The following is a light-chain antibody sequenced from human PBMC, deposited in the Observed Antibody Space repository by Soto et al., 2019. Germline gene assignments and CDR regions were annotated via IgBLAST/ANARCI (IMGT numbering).Light chain of an antibody. Sequence: QSVLTQPPSVSGTPGQRVNMSCSGSSSNIGSKSVSWYQHLPQRAPKLLIYSNNQRPSGVPGRFSGSKSGTSASLAISGLQSDDETQYYCAAWDDSLNVLVFGGGTKLTVL. V-gene: IGLV1-44*01. CDR3: AAWDDSLNVLV. CDR1: SSNIGSKS. J-gene: IGLJ2*01. CDR2: SNN.